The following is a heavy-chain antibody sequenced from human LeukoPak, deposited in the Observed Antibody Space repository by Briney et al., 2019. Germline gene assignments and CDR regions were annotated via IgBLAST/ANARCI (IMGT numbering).Heavy chain of an antibody. Sequence: SVKVSCKASGGTFSSYAISWVRQAPGQGLEWMGGIIPIFGTANYAQKFQGRVTITTDESTSTAYMELSSLRAEDTAVYYCAGGNYYGMDVWGQGTTVTVSS. V-gene: IGHV1-69*05. D-gene: IGHD3-10*01. CDR3: AGGNYYGMDV. J-gene: IGHJ6*02. CDR2: IIPIFGTA. CDR1: GGTFSSYA.